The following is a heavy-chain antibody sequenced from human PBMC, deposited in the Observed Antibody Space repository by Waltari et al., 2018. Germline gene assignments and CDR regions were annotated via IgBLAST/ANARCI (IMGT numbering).Heavy chain of an antibody. CDR3: ARDMDTAMASFDY. V-gene: IGHV1-69*04. D-gene: IGHD5-18*01. J-gene: IGHJ4*02. CDR1: GGTLLSHA. Sequence: QVQLVQSGAAVKKPGYSVQVSCKASGGTLLSHALRWVRPAPGQGLEWMGRIIPILGIANYAQKFQGRVTITADKSTSTAYMELSSLRSEDTAVYYCARDMDTAMASFDYWGQGTLVTVSS. CDR2: IIPILGIA.